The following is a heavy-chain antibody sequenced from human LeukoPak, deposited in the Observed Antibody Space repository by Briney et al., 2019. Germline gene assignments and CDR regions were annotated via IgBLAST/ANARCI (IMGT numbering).Heavy chain of an antibody. CDR2: INHSGST. D-gene: IGHD2-2*01. J-gene: IGHJ6*02. CDR3: ARSRYCSSTSCYYYYYYGMDV. Sequence: TSETLSLTCAVYGGSFSGYYWSWIRQPPGKGLEWIGEINHSGSTNYNPSLKSRVTISVDTSKNQFSLKLSSVTAADTAVYYCARSRYCSSTSCYYYYYYGMDVWGQGTTVTVSS. CDR1: GGSFSGYY. V-gene: IGHV4-34*01.